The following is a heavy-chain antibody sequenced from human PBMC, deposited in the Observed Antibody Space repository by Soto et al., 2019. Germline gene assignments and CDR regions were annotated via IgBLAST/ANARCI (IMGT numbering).Heavy chain of an antibody. D-gene: IGHD3-16*01. CDR3: WKGGRRRRVRSTLIP. J-gene: IGHJ5*02. Sequence: SGGSLRLSCAASGFTFSDYAMHWVRQAPGKGLEWVAVVSHDGRNTHYADSVKGRFTISRDSSKNTVSLEMTSLRAEDTAVYYFWKGGRRRRVRSTLIPWAEGPRVTV. V-gene: IGHV3-30*18. CDR2: VSHDGRNT. CDR1: GFTFSDYA.